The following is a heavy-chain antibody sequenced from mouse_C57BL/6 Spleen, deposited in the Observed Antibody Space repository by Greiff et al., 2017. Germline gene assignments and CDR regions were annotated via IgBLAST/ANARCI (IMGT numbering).Heavy chain of an antibody. CDR2: LWTGGGT. V-gene: IGHV2-9-1*01. CDR1: GFSLTSYA. Sequence: QVQLKESGPGLVAPSQSLSITCTVSGFSLTSYAISWVRQPPGKGLEWLGVLWTGGGTNYNSALKSRLSISKDNSNIQVFLKRIRLQTYDTARYYCAITSGSHYSIDYWGQGTSVTVSS. CDR3: AITSGSHYSIDY. D-gene: IGHD1-1*01. J-gene: IGHJ4*01.